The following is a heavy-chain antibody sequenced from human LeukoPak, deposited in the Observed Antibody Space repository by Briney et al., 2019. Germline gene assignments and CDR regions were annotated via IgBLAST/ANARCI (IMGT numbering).Heavy chain of an antibody. D-gene: IGHD3-22*01. CDR3: ARLQYTSGSYYYYYGMDV. J-gene: IGHJ6*02. CDR1: AYTFTYYY. V-gene: IGHV1-2*02. CDR2: INPNSGGT. Sequence: ASVKVSFKASAYTFTYYYIHWVRQAPGQGLEWMGWINPNSGGTNYAQRFQGRVTMTRDTSISTAYMDLSRLRSDDTAVYYCARLQYTSGSYYYYYGMDVWGQGTTVIVSS.